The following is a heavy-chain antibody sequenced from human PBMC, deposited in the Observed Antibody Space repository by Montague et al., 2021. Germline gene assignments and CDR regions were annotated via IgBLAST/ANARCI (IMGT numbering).Heavy chain of an antibody. D-gene: IGHD6-13*01. CDR1: GASITSNIYY. CDR2: IYYSGNS. Sequence: SETLSLTCTVSGASITSNIYYWGWTRQSPGKGLEWIGNIYYSGNSFYHPSLQSRSTIAVDTSKNQFFLRLSSVTAADTAVYYCARVFSSWYIGWFDPWGQGTLVTVSS. V-gene: IGHV4-39*07. J-gene: IGHJ5*02. CDR3: ARVFSSWYIGWFDP.